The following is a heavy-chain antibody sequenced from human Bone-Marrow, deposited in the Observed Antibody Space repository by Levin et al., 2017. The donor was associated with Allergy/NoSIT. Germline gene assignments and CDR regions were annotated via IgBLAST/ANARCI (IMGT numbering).Heavy chain of an antibody. Sequence: SGPTLVKPTQTLTLTCTFSGFSLSTSGMCVSWIRQPPGKALEWLALIDWDDDKYYSTSLKTRLTISKDTSKNQVVLTMTNMDPVDTATYYCARSIAAAGTLYYYGMDVWGQGTTVTVSS. V-gene: IGHV2-70*01. CDR2: IDWDDDK. D-gene: IGHD6-13*01. J-gene: IGHJ6*02. CDR3: ARSIAAAGTLYYYGMDV. CDR1: GFSLSTSGMC.